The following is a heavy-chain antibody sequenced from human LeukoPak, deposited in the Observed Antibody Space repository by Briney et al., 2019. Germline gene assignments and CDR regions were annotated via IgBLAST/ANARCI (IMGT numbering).Heavy chain of an antibody. J-gene: IGHJ4*02. CDR2: ISASGGST. CDR1: GFTFSSYA. Sequence: GGSLRLSCAASGFTFSSYAMSWVRQAPGKGLEWVSAISASGGSTYYADSVKGRFTISRDNSKNTLDLQMNSLRAEDTAVYYCAKGFPDYGAPPWYWGQGTLVTVSS. D-gene: IGHD4-17*01. V-gene: IGHV3-23*01. CDR3: AKGFPDYGAPPWY.